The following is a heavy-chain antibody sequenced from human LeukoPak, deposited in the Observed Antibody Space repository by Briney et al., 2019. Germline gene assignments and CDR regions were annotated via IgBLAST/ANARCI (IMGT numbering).Heavy chain of an antibody. CDR1: GFTFSSYA. CDR3: ARDHKREDYYDSSGYYPY. D-gene: IGHD3-22*01. V-gene: IGHV3-30-3*01. J-gene: IGHJ4*02. CDR2: ISYDGSNK. Sequence: PGGSLRLSCAASGFTFSSYAMHWVRQAPGKGLEWVAVISYDGSNKYYVDSVKGRFTISRDNSKNTLYLQMNSLRAEDTAVYYCARDHKREDYYDSSGYYPYWGQGTLVTVSS.